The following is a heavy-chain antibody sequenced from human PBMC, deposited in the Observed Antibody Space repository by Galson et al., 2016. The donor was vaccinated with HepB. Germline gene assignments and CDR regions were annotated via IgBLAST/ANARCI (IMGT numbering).Heavy chain of an antibody. CDR3: ARFSFRLGELYPEY. Sequence: SVKVSCKASGYPFVTYGLTWVRQAPGQGLEWMGWINPFNGNTEYAQKLKGRVNMTTDTSTSTAYMELRSLRSDDTAFYFCARFSFRLGELYPEYWGQGTRVTGSS. V-gene: IGHV1-18*01. J-gene: IGHJ4*02. CDR2: INPFNGNT. CDR1: GYPFVTYG. D-gene: IGHD3-16*01.